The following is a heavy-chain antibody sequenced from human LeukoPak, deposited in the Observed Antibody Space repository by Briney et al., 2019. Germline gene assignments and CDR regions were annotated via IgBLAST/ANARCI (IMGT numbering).Heavy chain of an antibody. Sequence: ASVKVSCKASGYTFTTYDINWVRQATGQRLEWMGWMNPNSGNTGYAQKFQGRVTMTRNTSISTAYMELSSLRSEDTAVYYCARGRGIPYYYYYMDVWGKGTTVTVSS. D-gene: IGHD6-13*01. CDR3: ARGRGIPYYYYYMDV. CDR2: MNPNSGNT. J-gene: IGHJ6*03. V-gene: IGHV1-8*01. CDR1: GYTFTTYD.